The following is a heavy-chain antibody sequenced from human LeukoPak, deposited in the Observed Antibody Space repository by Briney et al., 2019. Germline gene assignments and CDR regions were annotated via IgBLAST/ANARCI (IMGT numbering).Heavy chain of an antibody. J-gene: IGHJ4*02. Sequence: QPGGSLILSCVASVFTFSTYEMRWVRQAPGKGLEWISHISSSSGSTISYADSVKGLFTISRDNAKNSLYLQMNSLRVEDTAVYFCTRGRIYFDFWGQGALVTVSS. CDR3: TRGRIYFDF. D-gene: IGHD2-15*01. CDR1: VFTFSTYE. CDR2: ISSSSGSTI. V-gene: IGHV3-48*03.